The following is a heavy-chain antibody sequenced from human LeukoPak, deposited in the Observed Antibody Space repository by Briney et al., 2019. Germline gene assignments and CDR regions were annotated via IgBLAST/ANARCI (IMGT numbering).Heavy chain of an antibody. Sequence: SETLSLTCTVSGGSISSYYWSWIRQPPGKGLEWIGYIYYSGSTNYNPSLKSRVTISVDTSKNQFSLKLGSVTAADTAVYYCARSPSSTSCYTVWGQGTLVTVSS. J-gene: IGHJ4*02. D-gene: IGHD2-2*02. CDR3: ARSPSSTSCYTV. V-gene: IGHV4-59*08. CDR1: GGSISSYY. CDR2: IYYSGST.